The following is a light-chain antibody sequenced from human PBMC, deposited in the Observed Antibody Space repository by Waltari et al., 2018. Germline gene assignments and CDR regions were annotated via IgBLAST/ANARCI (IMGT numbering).Light chain of an antibody. CDR3: QQYNDWPRT. Sequence: EIVLTQSPATLSVSPGDRVTLSCRASQSVGTNLAWYQHSPGRAPRLLVYRASTRASDIPARFSASGAGTEFTLSISTLQSEDSAVFYCQQYNDWPRTFGQGTKVEIK. CDR1: QSVGTN. J-gene: IGKJ1*01. CDR2: RAS. V-gene: IGKV3D-15*01.